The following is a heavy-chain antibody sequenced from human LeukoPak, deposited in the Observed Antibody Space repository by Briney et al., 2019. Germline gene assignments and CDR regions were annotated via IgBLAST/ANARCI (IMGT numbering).Heavy chain of an antibody. CDR3: ARDGPLDAFDI. J-gene: IGHJ3*02. D-gene: IGHD3-16*02. V-gene: IGHV4-38-2*02. CDR1: GYSISSGYY. CDR2: IYHSGST. Sequence: SETLSLTCTVSGYSISSGYYWGWIRQPPGKGLEWIGSIYHSGSTYYNPSLKSRVTISVDTSKNQFSLKLSSVTAADTAVYYCARDGPLDAFDIWGQGTMVTVSS.